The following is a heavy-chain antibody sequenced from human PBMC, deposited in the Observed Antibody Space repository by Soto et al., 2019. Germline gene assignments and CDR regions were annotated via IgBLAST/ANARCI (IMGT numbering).Heavy chain of an antibody. CDR1: GGSISISNW. Sequence: PSETLSLTCAVSGGSISISNWWSWFRQPTGKGLEWIGEIYHSGSTNYNPSLKSRVTISVDKSKNQFSLKLSSVTAADTAVYYCVRACSGGSCYSGYDYWGQGTLVTVSS. D-gene: IGHD2-15*01. J-gene: IGHJ4*02. V-gene: IGHV4-4*02. CDR3: VRACSGGSCYSGYDY. CDR2: IYHSGST.